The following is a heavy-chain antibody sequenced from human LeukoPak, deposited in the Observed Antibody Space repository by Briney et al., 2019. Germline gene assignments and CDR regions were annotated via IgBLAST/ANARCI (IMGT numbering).Heavy chain of an antibody. CDR1: GYTFTGYY. CDR3: ARDAGYCSSTSCYPYYYGMDV. Sequence: ASVKVSCKASGYTFTGYYMHWVRQAPGQGLEWIGWINPNSGGTNYAQKFQGRVTMTRDTSISTAYMELSRLRSDDTAVYYCARDAGYCSSTSCYPYYYGMDVWGQGTTVTVSS. V-gene: IGHV1-2*02. J-gene: IGHJ6*02. CDR2: INPNSGGT. D-gene: IGHD2-2*03.